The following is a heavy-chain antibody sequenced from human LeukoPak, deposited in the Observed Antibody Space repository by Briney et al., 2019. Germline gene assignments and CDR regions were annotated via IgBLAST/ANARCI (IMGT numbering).Heavy chain of an antibody. D-gene: IGHD3-22*01. CDR3: AKGYYDSSGYYYSPFDY. CDR1: GFTFSSYA. Sequence: PGGSLRLSCAASGFTFSSYAMSWVRQAPGKGLEWVSAISGSGGSTYYADSVKGRFTISRDNSKNTLYLQMNSLRAEDKAVYYCAKGYYDSSGYYYSPFDYWGQGTLVTVSS. J-gene: IGHJ4*02. V-gene: IGHV3-23*01. CDR2: ISGSGGST.